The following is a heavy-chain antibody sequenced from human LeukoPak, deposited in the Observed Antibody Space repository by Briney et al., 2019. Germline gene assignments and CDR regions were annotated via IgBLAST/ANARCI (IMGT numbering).Heavy chain of an antibody. CDR2: INPNSGGT. J-gene: IGHJ5*02. V-gene: IGHV1-2*02. CDR3: ARAEEPYSSGWYNWFDP. D-gene: IGHD6-19*01. CDR1: GYTFTGYY. Sequence: GASVKVSCKASGYTFTGYYMHWVRQAPGQGLEWMGWINPNSGGTNYAQKFQGRVTMTRDTSISTAYMELSRLRSDDTAVYYCARAEEPYSSGWYNWFDPWGQGTLVTVSS.